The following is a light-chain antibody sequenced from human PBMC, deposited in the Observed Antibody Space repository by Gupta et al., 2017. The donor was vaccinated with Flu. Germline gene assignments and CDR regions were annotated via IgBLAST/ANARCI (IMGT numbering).Light chain of an antibody. V-gene: IGLV3-19*01. Sequence: QGGSIRNCYASWYQQKPGQAPILVFYDINDRPAGIPDRFSGSTSGNTDSLTITGAQAEDEAVYYCNSRDRNTNHVMFGGGTKLTVL. CDR1: SIRNCY. CDR3: NSRDRNTNHVM. CDR2: DIN. J-gene: IGLJ3*02.